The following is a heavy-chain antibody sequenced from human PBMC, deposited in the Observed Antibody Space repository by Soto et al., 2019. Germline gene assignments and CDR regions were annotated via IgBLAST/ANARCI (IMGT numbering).Heavy chain of an antibody. CDR3: AIAPSGLLWFGECGYYGMDV. Sequence: EVQLLESGGGLVQPGGSLRLSCAASGFTFSSYAMSWVRQAPGKGLEWVSAISGSGGSTYYADSVKGRFTISRDNSHDTLCVQMNRLSAEDTVVYYCAIAPSGLLWFGECGYYGMDVWGQGTTVTVSS. J-gene: IGHJ6*02. D-gene: IGHD3-10*01. CDR2: ISGSGGST. CDR1: GFTFSSYA. V-gene: IGHV3-23*01.